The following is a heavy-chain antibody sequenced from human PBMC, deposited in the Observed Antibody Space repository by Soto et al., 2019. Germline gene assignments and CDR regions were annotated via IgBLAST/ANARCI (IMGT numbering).Heavy chain of an antibody. J-gene: IGHJ4*02. D-gene: IGHD5-12*01. Sequence: GGSLRLSCAASGFTFSSYAMSWVRQAPGKGLEWVSAISGSGGSTYYADSVKGRFTISRDNSKNTLYLQMNSLRAEDTAVYYCAKEAVDIVATILYPIDKVSQFDYWGQGTLVTVSS. V-gene: IGHV3-23*01. CDR3: AKEAVDIVATILYPIDKVSQFDY. CDR1: GFTFSSYA. CDR2: ISGSGGST.